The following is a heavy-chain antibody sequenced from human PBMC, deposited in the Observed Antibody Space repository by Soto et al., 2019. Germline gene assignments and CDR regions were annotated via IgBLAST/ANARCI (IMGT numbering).Heavy chain of an antibody. J-gene: IGHJ6*02. Sequence: EVQLVESGGGLVQPGGSLRLSCVDSGFTFSSYWMSWVRQAPVKGLEWVGNIKQDGSEENYVDSVKGRFTISRDNAKNSMYLQMNSLRAEDTAVYYCARIASSGRGWDVWGQWTKVVVSS. CDR3: ARIASSGRGWDV. V-gene: IGHV3-7*01. D-gene: IGHD3-10*01. CDR2: IKQDGSEE. CDR1: GFTFSSYW.